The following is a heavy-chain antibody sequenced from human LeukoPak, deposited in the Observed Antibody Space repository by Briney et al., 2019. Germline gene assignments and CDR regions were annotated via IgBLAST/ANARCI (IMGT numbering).Heavy chain of an antibody. CDR2: MNRDGSEK. D-gene: IGHD3-16*01. CDR3: AKNGGIDY. V-gene: IGHV3-7*03. Sequence: GGSLRLSCAASGFTFSSYSMNWVRQAPGKGLEWVANMNRDGSEKNYVDSIKGRFTISRDNAANSLYLQMNSLRAEDTALYYCAKNGGIDYWGQGTLVTVSS. J-gene: IGHJ4*02. CDR1: GFTFSSYS.